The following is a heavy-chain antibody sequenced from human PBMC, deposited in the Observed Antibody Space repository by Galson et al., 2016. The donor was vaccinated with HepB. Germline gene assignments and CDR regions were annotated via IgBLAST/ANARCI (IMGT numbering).Heavy chain of an antibody. CDR2: TYYRSQW. Sequence: CAISGDSVSSYTGVWNWIRQSPSRGLEWLGRTYYRSQWYAESVKGRITIYPDTPKNHFSLRLTSVTPEDTAVYYCARDSPGNSFFDYWSQGTLVTVSS. CDR3: ARDSPGNSFFDY. D-gene: IGHD4-23*01. CDR1: GDSVSSYTGV. J-gene: IGHJ4*02. V-gene: IGHV6-1*01.